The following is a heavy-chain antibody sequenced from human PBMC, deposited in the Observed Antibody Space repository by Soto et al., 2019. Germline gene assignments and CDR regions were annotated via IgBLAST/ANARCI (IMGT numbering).Heavy chain of an antibody. Sequence: QVQLVQSGAEVKKPGASVKVSCKASGYSFTTYGIDWVRQAPGQGLEWMGWISTYNGDTDYAQNLQGRVIMTTDTSTTTAYMESRSLRSDDTAVYYCAREGSRPYYYYGMDVWGQGTTVSVSS. CDR3: AREGSRPYYYYGMDV. J-gene: IGHJ6*02. CDR1: GYSFTTYG. V-gene: IGHV1-18*01. D-gene: IGHD2-15*01. CDR2: ISTYNGDT.